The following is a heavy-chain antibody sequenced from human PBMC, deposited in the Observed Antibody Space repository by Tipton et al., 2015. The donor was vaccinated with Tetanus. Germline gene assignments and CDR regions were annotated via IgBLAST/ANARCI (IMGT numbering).Heavy chain of an antibody. Sequence: SLRLSCAASGFTLRNYDMHWVRQPIGKSLEWVSALATDDDDTYYPDSVKGRFTISRDNSKNTLYLQMNSLRAEDTAVYYCARLHSYGLAKSDAFDIWGQGTMVTVSS. D-gene: IGHD5-18*01. CDR2: LATDDDDT. CDR1: GFTLRNYD. J-gene: IGHJ3*02. CDR3: ARLHSYGLAKSDAFDI. V-gene: IGHV3-13*01.